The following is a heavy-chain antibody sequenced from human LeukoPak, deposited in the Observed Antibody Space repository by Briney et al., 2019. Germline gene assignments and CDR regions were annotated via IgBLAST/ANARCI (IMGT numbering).Heavy chain of an antibody. CDR3: ATDYGDYFDY. CDR2: FDPEDGET. CDR1: GYTLTELS. V-gene: IGHV1-24*01. Sequence: ASVKVSCKVSGYTLTELSMHWVRQAPGEGLEWMGGFDPEDGETIYAQRFQGRVTMTEDTSTDTAYMELSSLRSEDTAVYYCATDYGDYFDYWGQGTLVTVSS. J-gene: IGHJ4*02. D-gene: IGHD4-17*01.